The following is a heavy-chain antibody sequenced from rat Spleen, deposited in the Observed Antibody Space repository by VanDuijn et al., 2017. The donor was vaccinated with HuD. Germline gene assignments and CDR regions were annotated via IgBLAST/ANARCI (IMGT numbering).Heavy chain of an antibody. J-gene: IGHJ2*01. CDR1: GFSLTSYY. CDR3: TRDHMMVVIRD. V-gene: IGHV2-43*01. Sequence: QVQLKESGPDLVQPSQTLSLTCTVSGFSLTSYYVNWVRQPPGKGLEWMGVIWTDGNTAYNSLLKSRLSMSRDISKSQVFLKMNSLQTEDTATYYCTRDHMMVVIRDWGQGVMVTVSS. CDR2: IWTDGNT. D-gene: IGHD1-12*02.